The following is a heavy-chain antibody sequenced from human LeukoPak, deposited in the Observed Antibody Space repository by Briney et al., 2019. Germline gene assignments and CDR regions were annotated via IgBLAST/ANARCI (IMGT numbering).Heavy chain of an antibody. V-gene: IGHV1-18*01. D-gene: IGHD2-15*01. CDR1: GYIFTSYG. CDR2: ISAYNGNT. CDR3: ARDSRRYCSGDSCYLVY. Sequence: ASVKVSCKASGYIFTSYGITWVRQAPGQGLEWMGWISAYNGNTNYAQKHQGRVTMTTDTSTSTAYMELRSLRSDDTAVYYCARDSRRYCSGDSCYLVYWGQGTLVTVSS. J-gene: IGHJ4*02.